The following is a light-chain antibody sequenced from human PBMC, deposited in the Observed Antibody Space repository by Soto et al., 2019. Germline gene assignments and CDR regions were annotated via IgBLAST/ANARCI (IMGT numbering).Light chain of an antibody. V-gene: IGKV3-11*01. J-gene: IGKJ5*01. Sequence: EILLTQSPSTLSFSPGDSSTLSCRSTRSVSSYLAWYQQKPGQAPRLIIYDAYSRPTDIPDRFSGSGSGTDFTLTIRSLEPDDFAVYYCQKSSSWPRITGGNGTRRALK. CDR1: RSVSSY. CDR2: DAY. CDR3: QKSSSWPRIT.